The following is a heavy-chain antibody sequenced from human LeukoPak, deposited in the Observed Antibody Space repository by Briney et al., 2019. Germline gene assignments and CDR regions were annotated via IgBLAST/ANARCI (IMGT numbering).Heavy chain of an antibody. CDR1: GGSISSYY. J-gene: IGHJ4*02. CDR3: ASYYYGSGSYYHFDY. D-gene: IGHD3-10*01. Sequence: SETLSLTCTVSGGSISSYYWGWVRQPPGKGLEWIGNIFYSGSTYYSPSLKSRVTISVDTSKNQFSLKLSSVTAADTAVYYCASYYYGSGSYYHFDYWGQGTLVTVSS. CDR2: IFYSGST. V-gene: IGHV4-59*08.